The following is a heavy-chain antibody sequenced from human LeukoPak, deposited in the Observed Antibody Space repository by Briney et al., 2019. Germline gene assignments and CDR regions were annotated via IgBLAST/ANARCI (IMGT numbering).Heavy chain of an antibody. CDR3: ARHPLDDSSGYYWPGAFDI. CDR1: GGSISSYY. D-gene: IGHD3-22*01. J-gene: IGHJ3*02. V-gene: IGHV4-59*08. Sequence: SETLPLTCTVSGGSISSYYWSWIRQPPGKGLEWIGYINYSGSTNYNPSLKSRVTISVDTSKNQFSLKLSSVTAADTAVYYCARHPLDDSSGYYWPGAFDIWGQGTMVTVSS. CDR2: INYSGST.